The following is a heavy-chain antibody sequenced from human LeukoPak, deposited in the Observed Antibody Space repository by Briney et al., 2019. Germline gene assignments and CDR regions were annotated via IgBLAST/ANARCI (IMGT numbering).Heavy chain of an antibody. CDR1: GFTVSSNY. CDR3: ARDKAVAGTIVTYYFYY. J-gene: IGHJ4*02. D-gene: IGHD6-19*01. V-gene: IGHV3-66*01. CDR2: IYSGGST. Sequence: GGSLRLSCAASGFTVSSNYMSWVRQAPGKGLEWVSVIYSGGSTYYADSVKGRFTISRDNSKNTLYLQMNSLRAEDTAVYYCARDKAVAGTIVTYYFYYWGQGTLVTVSS.